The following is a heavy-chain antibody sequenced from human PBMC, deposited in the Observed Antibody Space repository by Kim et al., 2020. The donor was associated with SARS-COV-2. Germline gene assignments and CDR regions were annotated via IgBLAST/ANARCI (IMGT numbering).Heavy chain of an antibody. CDR2: VYHSGST. D-gene: IGHD3-9*01. CDR1: GAYITNHY. V-gene: IGHV4-59*11. Sequence: SETLSLTCSVSGAYITNHYWSWIRQPPGKGLEWIGNVYHSGSTSNNPSLKSRVPMSVETSKRQFSLQLTSVTAADTAISYCVSEGYFDGVSFFFDQWGQG. J-gene: IGHJ5*02. CDR3: VSEGYFDGVSFFFDQ.